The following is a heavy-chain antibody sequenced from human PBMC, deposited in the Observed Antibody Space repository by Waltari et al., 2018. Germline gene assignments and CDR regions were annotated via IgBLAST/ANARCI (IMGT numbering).Heavy chain of an antibody. J-gene: IGHJ3*01. CDR3: ASRSGDYVMGAFDV. Sequence: QVQLVQSGAEVKKPGSSVKVSCKASGGTFSSYAISWVRQAPGQGLEWMGGSSPIFGKANNAQKYQGRVTITTDESTSTAYMELSSLRSEDTAVYYCASRSGDYVMGAFDVWGQGTMVIVSS. CDR2: SSPIFGKA. CDR1: GGTFSSYA. V-gene: IGHV1-69*05. D-gene: IGHD4-17*01.